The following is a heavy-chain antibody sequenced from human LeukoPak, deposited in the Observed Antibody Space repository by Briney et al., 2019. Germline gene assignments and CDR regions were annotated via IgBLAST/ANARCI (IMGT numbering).Heavy chain of an antibody. D-gene: IGHD2-8*01. CDR3: SRANGGHDLDADY. J-gene: IGHJ4*02. V-gene: IGHV4-39*07. CDR1: GGSISSSSYY. Sequence: SETLSLTCTVSGGSISSSSYYWGWIRQPPGKGLEWIGSIYYSGSTYYNPSLKSRVTISVDTSKNQFSLKLSSVTAADTAVYYCSRANGGHDLDADYWGQGTLVTVSS. CDR2: IYYSGST.